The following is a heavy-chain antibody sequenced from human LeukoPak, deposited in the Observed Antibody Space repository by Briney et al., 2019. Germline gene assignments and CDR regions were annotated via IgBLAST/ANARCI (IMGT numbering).Heavy chain of an antibody. J-gene: IGHJ4*02. CDR1: GFTFSNFW. CDR2: INSDATTT. Sequence: GGSLRLSCAASGFTFSNFWMHWVRQVPGKGLVWVSRINSDATTTNYADSVKGRFTISRDNAKNTLYLQMNSLRAEDTAVYYFFRGDIPSYYDSSGYYPFDKWGQVTLVTV. CDR3: FRGDIPSYYDSSGYYPFDK. D-gene: IGHD3-22*01. V-gene: IGHV3-74*01.